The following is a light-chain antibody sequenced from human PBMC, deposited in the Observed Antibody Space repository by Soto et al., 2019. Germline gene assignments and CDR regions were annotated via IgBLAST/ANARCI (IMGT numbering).Light chain of an antibody. CDR2: DAS. CDR3: QQYENFPLT. Sequence: DIQLTQSPTYLSASVGDRVTVSCQASQAISNYLNWYQQKPGKAPKLLIFDASNLETVVPSRFSGSGSGTDFTFTISSLQPEDIATYYCQQYENFPLTFGGGTKVDIK. V-gene: IGKV1-33*01. CDR1: QAISNY. J-gene: IGKJ4*01.